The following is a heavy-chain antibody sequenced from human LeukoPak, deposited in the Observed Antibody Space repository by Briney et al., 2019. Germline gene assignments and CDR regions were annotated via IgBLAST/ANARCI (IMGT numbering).Heavy chain of an antibody. Sequence: GGSQRLSCAASGFTFSDYAMSWVRQAPGKGLEWVSSITGSGSRTYYTDSVKGRFTISRDNSKNTLYLQMNSLRADETAVYYCASRPRADIGPLDFWAQGTLVTVSS. CDR3: ASRPRADIGPLDF. CDR1: GFTFSDYA. D-gene: IGHD1-14*01. J-gene: IGHJ4*02. CDR2: ITGSGSRT. V-gene: IGHV3-23*01.